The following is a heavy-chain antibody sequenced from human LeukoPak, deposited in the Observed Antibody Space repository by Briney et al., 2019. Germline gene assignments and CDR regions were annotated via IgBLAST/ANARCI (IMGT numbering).Heavy chain of an antibody. D-gene: IGHD4-17*01. CDR2: ISYDGSNK. CDR3: ARDRTSTVWYFDL. J-gene: IGHJ2*01. Sequence: GGSLRLPCAASGFTFSSYAMHWVRQAPGKGLEWVASISYDGSNKYYADSLKGRFTISRDNSKKTLYLQMNSLRAEDSAVNYCARDRTSTVWYFDLWGRGTQVTVSS. CDR1: GFTFSSYA. V-gene: IGHV3-30-3*01.